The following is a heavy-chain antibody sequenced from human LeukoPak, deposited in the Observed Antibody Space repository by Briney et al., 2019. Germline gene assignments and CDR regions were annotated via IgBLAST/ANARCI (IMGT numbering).Heavy chain of an antibody. D-gene: IGHD5/OR15-5a*01. CDR3: ASSAGVFYWYFDL. CDR1: GGSISSYY. CDR2: IYYSGST. V-gene: IGHV4-59*08. Sequence: SETLSLTCTVSGGSISSYYWSWIRQPPGKGLEWIGYIYYSGSTNYNPSLKSRVTISVDTSKNQFSLKLSSVTAADTAVYYCASSAGVFYWYFDLWGRGTLVTVSS. J-gene: IGHJ2*01.